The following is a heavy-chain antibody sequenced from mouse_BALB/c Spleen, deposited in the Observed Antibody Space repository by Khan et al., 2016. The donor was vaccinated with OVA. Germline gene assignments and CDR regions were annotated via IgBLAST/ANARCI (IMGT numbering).Heavy chain of an antibody. V-gene: IGHV1-37*01. CDR1: GYSFTGYF. CDR3: GREGDGYYYYAMDY. D-gene: IGHD2-3*01. J-gene: IGHJ4*01. Sequence: VQLKESGPELVKPGASVKITCKASGYSFTGYFMNWVKQSHGKSLEWIGRINPYNGNTFYNQKFKGKATLTVDKSSSTAHMELLSLTSEDSAVYYCGREGDGYYYYAMDYWGQGTSVTVSS. CDR2: INPYNGNT.